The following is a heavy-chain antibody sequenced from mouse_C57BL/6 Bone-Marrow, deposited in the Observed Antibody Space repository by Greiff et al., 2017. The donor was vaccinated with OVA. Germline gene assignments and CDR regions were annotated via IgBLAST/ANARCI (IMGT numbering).Heavy chain of an antibody. V-gene: IGHV3-6*01. Sequence: EVKLMESGPGLVKPSQSLSLTCSVTGYSITSGYYWNWIRQFPGNKLEWMGYISYDGSNNYNPSLKNRISITRDTSKNQFFLKLNSVTTEDTATYYCARYYYGMDYWGQGTSVTVSS. CDR3: ARYYYGMDY. CDR1: GYSITSGYY. J-gene: IGHJ4*01. CDR2: ISYDGSN.